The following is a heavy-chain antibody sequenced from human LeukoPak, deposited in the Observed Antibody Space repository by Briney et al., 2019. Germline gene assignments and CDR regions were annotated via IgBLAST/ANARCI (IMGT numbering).Heavy chain of an antibody. V-gene: IGHV3-23*01. J-gene: IGHJ4*02. CDR1: GFTFSSYW. CDR2: ISGSGGST. CDR3: AKFAMIVVVITTEVGFDY. Sequence: PGGSLRLSCAASGFTFSSYWMTWVRQAPGKELEWVSAISGSGGSTYYADSVKGRFTISRDNSKNTLYLQMNSLRAEDTAVYYCAKFAMIVVVITTEVGFDYWGQGTLVTVSS. D-gene: IGHD3-22*01.